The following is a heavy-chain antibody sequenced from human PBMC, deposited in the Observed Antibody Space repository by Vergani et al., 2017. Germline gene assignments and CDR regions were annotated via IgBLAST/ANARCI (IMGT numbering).Heavy chain of an antibody. CDR2: IHTGGST. CDR1: GESIRSGSHY. Sequence: QVKLQESGPGLLKPSQTLSLTCTVSGESIRSGSHYWSWIRQPAGKGPEWIGHIHTGGSTDLNPSFKSRVSISVDTSKSQFSLKLNSVTVADTAVYYCARSLPYCTSGSCPAIWGQGTLVTVSS. J-gene: IGHJ4*02. D-gene: IGHD2-15*01. V-gene: IGHV4-61*02. CDR3: ARSLPYCTSGSCPAI.